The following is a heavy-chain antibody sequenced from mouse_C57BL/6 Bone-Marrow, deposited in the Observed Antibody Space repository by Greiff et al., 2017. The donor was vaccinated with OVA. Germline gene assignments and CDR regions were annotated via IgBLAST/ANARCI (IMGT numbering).Heavy chain of an antibody. D-gene: IGHD1-1*02. V-gene: IGHV5-6*01. CDR2: ISSGGSYT. CDR1: GFTFSSYG. J-gene: IGHJ3*01. Sequence: EVKLVESGGDLVKPGGSLKLSCAASGFTFSSYGMYWVRQTPDKRLEWFATISSGGSYTYYPDSVKGRFTISRDNAKNALYLQMSSLKSEYTAFYCGGSHRSTSGSYEFAYWGQGTLVTVSA. CDR3: GSHRSTSGSYEFAY.